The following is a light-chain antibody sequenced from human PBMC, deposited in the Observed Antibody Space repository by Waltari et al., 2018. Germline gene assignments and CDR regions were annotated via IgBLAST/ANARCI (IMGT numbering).Light chain of an antibody. CDR1: QSINIY. CDR2: ASS. J-gene: IGKJ3*01. CDR3: QQSYTTPT. Sequence: DIQMTQSPSSLSASVGDRVTITCRASQSINIYVNWYQQRPGKAPKLLINASSNLQSGVPSRFSGSGSGTDFTLTISNLQPEDLATYYCQQSYTTPTFGPGTKVDVK. V-gene: IGKV1-39*01.